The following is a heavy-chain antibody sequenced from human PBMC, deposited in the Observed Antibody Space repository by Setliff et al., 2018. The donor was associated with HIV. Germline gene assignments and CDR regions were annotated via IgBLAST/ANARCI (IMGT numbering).Heavy chain of an antibody. CDR3: ASQFGAYDSSGYEHDAFNI. D-gene: IGHD3-22*01. CDR1: GYTFSDYY. V-gene: IGHV1-2*06. Sequence: ASVKVSCKASGYTFSDYYIHWVRQAPGQGFGWMGRINPNTGGTKFAQKFQGSVTMTRDTSISTAYMELRRLRSDDTAVYYCASQFGAYDSSGYEHDAFNIWGQGTMVTVSS. CDR2: INPNTGGT. J-gene: IGHJ3*02.